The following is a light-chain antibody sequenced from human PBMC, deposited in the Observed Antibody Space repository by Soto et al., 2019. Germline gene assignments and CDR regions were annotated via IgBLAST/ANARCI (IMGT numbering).Light chain of an antibody. CDR1: RNDVGNYNL. J-gene: IGLJ1*01. CDR3: CSYTGATTAYV. Sequence: QSALTQPASVYGSPGQSITVSCTGSRNDVGNYNLVSWYQQSPGKAPKLLIYEDSKRPSGVSNRFSGSKSGDTASMTISGLQTEDEADYYCCSYTGATTAYVFGTGTKVTGL. CDR2: EDS. V-gene: IGLV2-23*01.